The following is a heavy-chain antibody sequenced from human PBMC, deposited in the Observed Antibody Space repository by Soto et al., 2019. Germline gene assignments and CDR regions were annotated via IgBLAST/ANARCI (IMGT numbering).Heavy chain of an antibody. V-gene: IGHV1-69*06. Sequence: SVKVSCKASGGTFSSYAISWVRQAPGQGLEWMGGIIPIFGTANYAQKFQGRVTITADKSTSTAYMELSSLRSEDTAVYYCASIPAIFGLVIIRGAFDIWGQGTMVTVSS. CDR2: IIPIFGTA. D-gene: IGHD3-3*01. J-gene: IGHJ3*02. CDR3: ASIPAIFGLVIIRGAFDI. CDR1: GGTFSSYA.